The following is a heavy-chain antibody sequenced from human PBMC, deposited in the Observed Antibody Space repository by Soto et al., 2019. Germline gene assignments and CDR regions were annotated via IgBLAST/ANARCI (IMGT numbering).Heavy chain of an antibody. V-gene: IGHV2-5*02. CDR2: IYWDDDK. J-gene: IGHJ5*02. D-gene: IGHD6-13*01. Sequence: QITLKESGPTLVKPTQTLTLTCTFSGFSLSASGVGVGWIRQPPGKALEWLALIYWDDDKRYSPSLKSRPTITKDTSKTQVVLTMTNMDPADTATYYCAHRRIAMTQNWFDPWGQGTLVTVSS. CDR1: GFSLSASGVG. CDR3: AHRRIAMTQNWFDP.